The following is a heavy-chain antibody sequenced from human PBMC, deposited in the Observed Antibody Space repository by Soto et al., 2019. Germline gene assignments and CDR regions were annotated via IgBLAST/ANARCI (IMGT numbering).Heavy chain of an antibody. D-gene: IGHD6-13*01. J-gene: IGHJ4*02. Sequence: EVQLVPSGAEVKKPVVSLRISCKGSGYSFTSYWISLVRQLPGTGLVWMGMIDTSDSYINYSTFFQGQVTISADKSISTSYRHWSILKDSDTAMYNCARLPLDAADSDANTGGQGTLGTVSS. CDR3: ARLPLDAADSDANT. V-gene: IGHV5-10-1*01. CDR2: IDTSDSYI. CDR1: GYSFTSYW.